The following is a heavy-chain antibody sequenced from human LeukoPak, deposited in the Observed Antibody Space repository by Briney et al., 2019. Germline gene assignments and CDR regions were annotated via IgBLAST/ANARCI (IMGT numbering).Heavy chain of an antibody. CDR1: GFTFPTYA. CDR2: IDTSGSYI. CDR3: ARGRSITLLRGVAMSDGFDI. D-gene: IGHD3-10*01. V-gene: IGHV3-21*01. Sequence: PGGSLRLSCAASGFTFPTYAMNWVRQAPGKGLEWVSFIDTSGSYIYYGDSLKGRVTISRDNAKNSLYLQMNGLRAEDTAVYYCARGRSITLLRGVAMSDGFDIWGQGAMVTVSS. J-gene: IGHJ3*02.